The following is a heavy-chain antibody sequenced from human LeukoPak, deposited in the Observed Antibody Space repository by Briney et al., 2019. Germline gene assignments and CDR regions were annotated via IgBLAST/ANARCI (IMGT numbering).Heavy chain of an antibody. CDR2: MNPNSGNT. V-gene: IGHV1-8*01. CDR1: GYTFTSYD. J-gene: IGHJ5*02. D-gene: IGHD2-2*01. Sequence: ASVTVSYKASGYTFTSYDINWVRQATGQGLEWMGWMNPNSGNTGYAQKFQGRVTMTRNTSISTAYMELSSLRSEDTAVYYCARGKGYCSSTSCLDNWFDPWGQGTLVTVSA. CDR3: ARGKGYCSSTSCLDNWFDP.